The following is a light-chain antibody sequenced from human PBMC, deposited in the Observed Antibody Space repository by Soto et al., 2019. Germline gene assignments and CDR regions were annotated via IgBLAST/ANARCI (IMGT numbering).Light chain of an antibody. CDR1: SSDVGGYNY. CDR3: SSYTSSSTLYV. V-gene: IGLV2-14*01. CDR2: DVS. J-gene: IGLJ1*01. Sequence: QSALTQPASVSGSPGQSITISCTGTSSDVGGYNYVSWYQQHPGKAPKLMIYDVSNRPSGVSNRFSGSKSGNTASLTISGRQGEDEADYYCSSYTSSSTLYVFGTGTKLTVL.